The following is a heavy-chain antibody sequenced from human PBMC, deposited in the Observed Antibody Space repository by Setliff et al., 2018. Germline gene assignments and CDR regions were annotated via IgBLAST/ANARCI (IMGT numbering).Heavy chain of an antibody. V-gene: IGHV3-74*01. D-gene: IGHD3-3*01. CDR1: GFTFRNYY. CDR2: IKSDGSHT. CDR3: AGDKPLQHNYNFWSGYGPY. Sequence: GGSLRLSCAASGFTFRNYYMHWVRQVPGKGLMWVSYIKSDGSHTAYADSVKGRFTISRDNSENTLYLQMNSLGPEDTAVYYCAGDKPLQHNYNFWSGYGPYWGQGTLVTSPQ. J-gene: IGHJ4*02.